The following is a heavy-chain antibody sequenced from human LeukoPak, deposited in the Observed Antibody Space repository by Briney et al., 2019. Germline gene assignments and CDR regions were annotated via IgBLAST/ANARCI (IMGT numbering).Heavy chain of an antibody. V-gene: IGHV2-5*02. D-gene: IGHD2-21*02. CDR3: GHLGVGEGDLYYYYMDV. Sequence: SGPTLVNPTQPLTLTCTFSGFSLSTTGVGVGWIRQPPGKDLEWLALVYWDDDKRYSPSLKSRLTVTKDTSKNQVVLIMTNMDPVDTATYYCGHLGVGEGDLYYYYMDVWGKGTTVTVSS. CDR2: VYWDDDK. J-gene: IGHJ6*03. CDR1: GFSLSTTGVG.